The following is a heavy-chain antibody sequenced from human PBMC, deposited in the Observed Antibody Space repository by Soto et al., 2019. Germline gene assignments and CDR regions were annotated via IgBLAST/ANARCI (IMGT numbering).Heavy chain of an antibody. V-gene: IGHV3-53*01. CDR1: GVTVNDNY. Sequence: GGSLRLSFAASGVTVNDNYMSLLRQAPVKGLEWVSVTYTGGSASYADFIKGRFTISRDTSKNTIYLQMNSLTADDTAVYYCAPVGVASYVFFQRWRQGTLVTVSS. J-gene: IGHJ1*01. D-gene: IGHD3-16*01. CDR2: TYTGGSA. CDR3: APVGVASYVFFQR.